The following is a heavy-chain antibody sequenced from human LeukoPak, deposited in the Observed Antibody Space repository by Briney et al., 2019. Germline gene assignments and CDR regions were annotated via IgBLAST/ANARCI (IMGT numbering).Heavy chain of an antibody. V-gene: IGHV1-24*01. D-gene: IGHD3-22*01. J-gene: IGHJ4*02. CDR3: AYYDSSGYHFDY. Sequence: ASVKVSCKVSGYTLTELSMHWVRQAPGKGLEWMGGFDPEDGETIYAQKFQGRVTMTEDTSTDTAYMELSSLRSEDTAVYYCAYYDSSGYHFDYWGQGTLVTVSS. CDR1: GYTLTELS. CDR2: FDPEDGET.